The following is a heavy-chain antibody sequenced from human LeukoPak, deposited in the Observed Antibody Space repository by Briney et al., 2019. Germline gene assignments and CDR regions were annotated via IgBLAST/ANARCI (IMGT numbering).Heavy chain of an antibody. D-gene: IGHD3-10*01. V-gene: IGHV3-7*01. CDR1: GFTFSSYW. J-gene: IGHJ4*02. CDR2: IKQDGSEK. CDR3: XXXXXXXIWFGEFDNYFDY. Sequence: GGSLRLSCAASGFTFSSYWMSWVRQAPGKGLEWVANIKQDGSEKYYVDSVKGRFTISRDNAKNSLYLQMNSLRAEDTAVYYXXXXXXXXIWFGEFDNYFDYWGQGTLVTVSS.